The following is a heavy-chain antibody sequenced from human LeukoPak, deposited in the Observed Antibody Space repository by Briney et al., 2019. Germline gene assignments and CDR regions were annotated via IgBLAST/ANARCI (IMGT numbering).Heavy chain of an antibody. CDR3: ARGSYGGFWSGYYSYYYYYMDV. J-gene: IGHJ6*03. Sequence: EASVKVSCKASGYTFTSYGISWVRQAPGQGLEWMGWISAYNGNTNYAQKLQGRVTMTTDTSTSTAYMELRSLRSDDTAVYYCARGSYGGFWSGYYSYYYYYMDVWGKGTTVTVSS. D-gene: IGHD3-3*01. V-gene: IGHV1-18*01. CDR1: GYTFTSYG. CDR2: ISAYNGNT.